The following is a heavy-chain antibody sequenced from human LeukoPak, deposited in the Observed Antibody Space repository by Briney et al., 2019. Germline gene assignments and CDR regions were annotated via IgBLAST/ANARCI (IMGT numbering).Heavy chain of an antibody. CDR2: ITGNHGTT. Sequence: GGSLRLSCAASGFTFSSFAMTWVRQAPGKGLEWVSSITGNHGTTYNIDSVKGRFTISRDNSQNTLYLQMNSLRAEDTAVYYCTKDPNGNYVGAFDPWGQGTLVTVSS. CDR3: TKDPNGNYVGAFDP. D-gene: IGHD4-17*01. V-gene: IGHV3-23*01. CDR1: GFTFSSFA. J-gene: IGHJ5*02.